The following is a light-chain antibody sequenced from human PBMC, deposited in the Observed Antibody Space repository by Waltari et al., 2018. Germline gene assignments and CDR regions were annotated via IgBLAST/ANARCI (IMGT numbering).Light chain of an antibody. V-gene: IGLV1-40*01. CDR1: SSNIGAGYD. Sequence: QSGLTQPPSVSGAPGQRVTISCTGSSSNIGAGYDVHWYQLLPGTAPKLLIYGNSKRPSGVPDRFAGSKSGTSASLASTGLQAEDEADYYCQSYDSSLSGSVFGGGTKLTVL. J-gene: IGLJ2*01. CDR2: GNS. CDR3: QSYDSSLSGSV.